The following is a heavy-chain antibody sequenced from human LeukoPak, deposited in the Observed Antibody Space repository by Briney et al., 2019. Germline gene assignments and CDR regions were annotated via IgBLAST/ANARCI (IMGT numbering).Heavy chain of an antibody. J-gene: IGHJ4*02. CDR1: GFALHSHGGG. CDR3: ARLFYYDGSGRTYYFDY. V-gene: IGHV2-5*02. CDR2: IFCDNDK. Sequence: SGPTLVNPTQTLTLTCTFSGFALHSHGGGVGWIRQPPGKALEWLSLIFCDNDKRYSSLRNRLTITKDTSESQVVLKMTNMDPADTATYYCARLFYYDGSGRTYYFDYWSQGTLVTVS. D-gene: IGHD3-22*01.